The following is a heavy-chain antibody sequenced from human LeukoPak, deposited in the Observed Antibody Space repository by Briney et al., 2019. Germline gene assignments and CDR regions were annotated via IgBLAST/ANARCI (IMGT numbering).Heavy chain of an antibody. J-gene: IGHJ4*02. D-gene: IGHD6-19*01. CDR1: GGTFSSYA. V-gene: IGHV1-2*02. Sequence: GASVKVSCKASGGTFSSYAISWVRQAPGQGLEWMGWINPNSGGTNYAQKFQGRVTVTRDTSISTAYMELSRLRSDDTAVYYCARGSESSGWENLFDYWGQGTLVTVSS. CDR2: INPNSGGT. CDR3: ARGSESSGWENLFDY.